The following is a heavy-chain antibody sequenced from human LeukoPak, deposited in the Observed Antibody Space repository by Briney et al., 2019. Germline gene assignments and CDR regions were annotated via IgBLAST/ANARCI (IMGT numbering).Heavy chain of an antibody. Sequence: PSETLSLTCTVSGGSISSSSYYWSWIRQPPGKGLEWIGYIYYSGSTNYNPSLKSRVTISVDTSKNQFSLKLSSVTAADTAVYYCACTPYYDILTGYPNTGPDDYWGQGTLVTVSS. CDR1: GGSISSSSYY. CDR3: ACTPYYDILTGYPNTGPDDY. CDR2: IYYSGST. V-gene: IGHV4-61*01. D-gene: IGHD3-9*01. J-gene: IGHJ4*02.